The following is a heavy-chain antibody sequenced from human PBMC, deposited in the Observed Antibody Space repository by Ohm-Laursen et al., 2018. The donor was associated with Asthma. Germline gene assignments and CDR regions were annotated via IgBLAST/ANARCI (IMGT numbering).Heavy chain of an antibody. CDR2: ISYDGSNK. CDR3: ARSQWLVEYFQH. V-gene: IGHV3-30*03. CDR1: GFTFSSYG. J-gene: IGHJ1*01. D-gene: IGHD6-19*01. Sequence: SLRLSCAASGFTFSSYGMHWVRQAPGKGLEWVAVISYDGSNKYYADSVKGRFTISRDNAKNSLYLQMNSLRAEDTAVYYCARSQWLVEYFQHWGQGTLVTVSS.